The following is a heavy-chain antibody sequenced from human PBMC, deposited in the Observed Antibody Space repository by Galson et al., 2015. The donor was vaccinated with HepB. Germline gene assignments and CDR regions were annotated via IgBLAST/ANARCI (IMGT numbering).Heavy chain of an antibody. D-gene: IGHD3-10*01. CDR3: ARLMVRGVIMRFDY. CDR2: IYYSGST. J-gene: IGHJ4*02. Sequence: ETLSLTCTVSGGSISSSSYYWGWIRQPPGKGLEWIGSIYYSGSTYYNPSLKSRVTISVDTSKNQFSLKLSSVTAADTAVYYCARLMVRGVIMRFDYWGQGTLVTVSS. CDR1: GGSISSSSYY. V-gene: IGHV4-39*07.